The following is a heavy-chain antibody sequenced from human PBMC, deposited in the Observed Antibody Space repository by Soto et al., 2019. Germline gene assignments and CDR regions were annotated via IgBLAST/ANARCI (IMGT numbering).Heavy chain of an antibody. Sequence: SETLSLTCTVSGDSISSTTYSWGLIRHPPGKGLEYIGKINHSGKANYNRPLKSRVTMSLDISKSQFSLRLTSVTAADTAVYFCARYNAASGTYYFDYWGRGALVTVSS. CDR3: ARYNAASGTYYFDY. J-gene: IGHJ4*02. CDR1: GDSISSTTYS. V-gene: IGHV4-39*07. CDR2: INHSGKA. D-gene: IGHD6-13*01.